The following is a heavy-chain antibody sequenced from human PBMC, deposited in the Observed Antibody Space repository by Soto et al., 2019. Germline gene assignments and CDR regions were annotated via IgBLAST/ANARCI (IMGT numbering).Heavy chain of an antibody. CDR3: ARDRGWSLFDY. J-gene: IGHJ4*02. Sequence: EVQLVESGGGLVQPGGSLRLSCAASGFTFSTYWMYWVRQAPWKGLVWVSRSNSDGSDTSYADSVKGRFTISRDKAKNTLYLQMNSLRVEDTAVYYCARDRGWSLFDYWGQGTLVNVSS. CDR1: GFTFSTYW. D-gene: IGHD6-19*01. CDR2: SNSDGSDT. V-gene: IGHV3-74*01.